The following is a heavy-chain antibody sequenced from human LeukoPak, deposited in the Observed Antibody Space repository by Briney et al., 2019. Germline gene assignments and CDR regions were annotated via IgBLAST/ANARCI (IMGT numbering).Heavy chain of an antibody. CDR3: ARVPILTGSYYFDY. V-gene: IGHV3-64*01. D-gene: IGHD3-9*01. Sequence: GGSLRLSCEVSGFTISSYAFHWVRQAPGKGLEYVSAINANGDNTYYSNSVKGRFTISRDNSKNTLYLQMGSLRTEDMAVYYCARVPILTGSYYFDYWGQGILVTVSS. J-gene: IGHJ4*02. CDR1: GFTISSYA. CDR2: INANGDNT.